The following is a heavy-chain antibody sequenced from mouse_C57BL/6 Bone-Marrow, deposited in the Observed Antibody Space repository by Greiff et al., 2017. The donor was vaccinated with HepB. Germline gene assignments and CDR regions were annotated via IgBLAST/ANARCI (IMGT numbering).Heavy chain of an antibody. CDR3: ASSLVYPWYFDV. J-gene: IGHJ1*03. Sequence: VQLKESGAELVKPGASVKLSCTASGFNIKDYFMHWVKQRTEQGLEWIGRIDPEDGETKYAPKFQGKATITADTSSNTAYLQLSSLTSEDTAVYYCASSLVYPWYFDVWGTGTTVTVSS. CDR2: IDPEDGET. V-gene: IGHV14-2*01. CDR1: GFNIKDYF.